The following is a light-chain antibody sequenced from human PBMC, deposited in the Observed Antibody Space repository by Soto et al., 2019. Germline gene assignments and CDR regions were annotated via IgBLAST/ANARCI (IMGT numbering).Light chain of an antibody. CDR1: QTVSTS. J-gene: IGKJ1*01. CDR2: GAT. V-gene: IGKV3-15*01. CDR3: QQYKNWPRT. Sequence: EIVMTQSPATLSVSPGERATLPCRASQTVSTSLAWYQQKPGQAPRVLIHGATTRATGIPARFSGSGAGTEFTLTISSLQSEDFAVYYCQQYKNWPRTFGQGTKVDIK.